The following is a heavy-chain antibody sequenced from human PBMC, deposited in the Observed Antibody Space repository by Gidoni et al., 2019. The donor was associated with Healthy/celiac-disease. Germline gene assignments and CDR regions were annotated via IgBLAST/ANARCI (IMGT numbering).Heavy chain of an antibody. Sequence: EVQLLESGGGLVQPGGSLILSCAASGFTFSSYAMSWVRQAPGKGLEWVSAISGSGGSTYYADSVKGRFTISRDNSKNTLYLQMNSLRAEDTAVYYCAIGAIYYGSGSHDYWGQGTLVTVSS. V-gene: IGHV3-23*01. D-gene: IGHD3-10*01. CDR2: ISGSGGST. CDR1: GFTFSSYA. CDR3: AIGAIYYGSGSHDY. J-gene: IGHJ4*02.